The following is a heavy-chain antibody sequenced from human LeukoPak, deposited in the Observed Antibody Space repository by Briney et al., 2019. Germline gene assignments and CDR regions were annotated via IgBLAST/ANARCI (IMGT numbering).Heavy chain of an antibody. D-gene: IGHD4-17*01. J-gene: IGHJ4*02. V-gene: IGHV4-59*12. CDR2: IYYSGST. CDR1: GGSISSYY. CDR3: ARVPTVTFFDY. Sequence: SETLSLTCTVSGGSISSYYWSWIRQPPGKGLEWIGYIYYSGSTNYNPSLKSRVTISVDTSKNQFSLKLISVTAADTAVYYCARVPTVTFFDYWGQGTLVTVSS.